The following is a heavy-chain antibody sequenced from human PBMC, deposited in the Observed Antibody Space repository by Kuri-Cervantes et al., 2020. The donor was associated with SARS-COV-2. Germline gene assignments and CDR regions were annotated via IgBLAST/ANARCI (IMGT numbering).Heavy chain of an antibody. Sequence: GSLRLSCAVYGGSFSGYYWGWIRQPPGKGLEWIGEINHSGSTNYNPSLKSRVTISVDTSKNQFSLKLSSVTAADTAVYYCARRGGVSAVEWFDPWGQGTLVTVSS. V-gene: IGHV4-34*01. CDR2: INHSGST. CDR3: ARRGGVSAVEWFDP. J-gene: IGHJ5*02. D-gene: IGHD2-8*01. CDR1: GGSFSGYY.